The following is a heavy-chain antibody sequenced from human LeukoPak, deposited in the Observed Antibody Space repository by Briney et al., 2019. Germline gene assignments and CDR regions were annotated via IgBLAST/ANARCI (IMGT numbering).Heavy chain of an antibody. J-gene: IGHJ2*01. CDR3: ARDFLPPHYTATIRPDWYFDL. CDR2: IYYSGTT. CDR1: GGSISSGNYY. Sequence: SETLSLTCTVSGGSISSGNYYWSWIRQPPGEGLEWIGNIYYSGTTSYNPSLESRVIISVDTSKNQFSLKLNSVTAADTAVYYCARDFLPPHYTATIRPDWYFDLWGRGTLVTVSS. V-gene: IGHV4-61*01. D-gene: IGHD5-12*01.